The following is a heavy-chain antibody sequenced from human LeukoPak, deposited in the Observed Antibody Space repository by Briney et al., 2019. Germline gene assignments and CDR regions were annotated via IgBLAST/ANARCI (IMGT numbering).Heavy chain of an antibody. J-gene: IGHJ4*02. CDR1: GLTFSSYG. CDR3: GKSSGGDYLQYFDS. CDR2: ISGSETT. V-gene: IGHV3-23*01. D-gene: IGHD2-21*02. Sequence: PGGSLRLSCAAPGLTFSSYGLSWVRQAPGKGPEWVSGISGSETTYYADSVKGRFTISRDNSKNTLFLQMNSLRAEDTALYYCGKSSGGDYLQYFDSWGQGTLVTVSS.